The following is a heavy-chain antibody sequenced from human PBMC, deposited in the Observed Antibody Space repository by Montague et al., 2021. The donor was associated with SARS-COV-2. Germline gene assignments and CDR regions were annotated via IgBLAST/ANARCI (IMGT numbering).Heavy chain of an antibody. D-gene: IGHD3-9*01. CDR3: ARAANILSGFYNHPFEY. J-gene: IGHJ4*02. Sequence: SETLSLTCTVSGGSVISDTYFWSWIRQPPGKGLEWIAYIYDSDTTNNNPSFWNRVSMSSNRSKNQFSLKLTSVTPADTAVYYCARAANILSGFYNHPFEYWGQGILVTVSS. CDR2: IYDSDTT. V-gene: IGHV4-61*01. CDR1: GGSVISDTYF.